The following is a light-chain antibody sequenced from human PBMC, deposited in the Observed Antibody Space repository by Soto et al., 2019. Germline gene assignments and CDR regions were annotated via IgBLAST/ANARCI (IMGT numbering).Light chain of an antibody. J-gene: IGKJ1*01. Sequence: DIQMTQSPSTLSASVGDRVTITCRASQNINNWLAWYQQKPGKAPQILIYDASTLKSGVPSRFSASGSGTEFTLIISSLQPDDFATYYCQQYTSYSWTFGQGSKVDI. CDR2: DAS. CDR1: QNINNW. CDR3: QQYTSYSWT. V-gene: IGKV1-5*01.